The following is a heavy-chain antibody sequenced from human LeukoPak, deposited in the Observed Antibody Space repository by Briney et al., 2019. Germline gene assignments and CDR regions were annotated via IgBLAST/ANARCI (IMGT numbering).Heavy chain of an antibody. Sequence: GGSLRLSCAASGFTLSSYSMNWVHQAPGKGLEWVSSISSSSSYIYYADSVKGRFTISRDNAKNSLYLQMNSLRAEDTAVYYCARVNGDYFPDWGQGTLVTVSS. J-gene: IGHJ4*02. CDR3: ARVNGDYFPD. CDR2: ISSSSSYI. CDR1: GFTLSSYS. D-gene: IGHD4-17*01. V-gene: IGHV3-21*01.